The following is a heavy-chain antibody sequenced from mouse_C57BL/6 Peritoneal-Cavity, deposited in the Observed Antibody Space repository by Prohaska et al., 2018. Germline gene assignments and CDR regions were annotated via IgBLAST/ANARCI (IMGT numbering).Heavy chain of an antibody. V-gene: IGHV1-74*01. CDR2: IHHSDSDT. CDR1: GYTFTSYW. CDR3: AIVHYY. J-gene: IGHJ4*01. Sequence: QVQLQQPGAELVKPGASVKVSCKDSGYTFTSYWMHWVKQRPGQGLEWIGRIHHSDSDTNYNQKFKVKASVNAYHTPRSAYLNISIHTSDVAPVYYCAIVHYY.